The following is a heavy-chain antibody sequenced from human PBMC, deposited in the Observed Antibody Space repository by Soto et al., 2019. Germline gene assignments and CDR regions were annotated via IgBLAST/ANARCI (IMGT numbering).Heavy chain of an antibody. Sequence: GASVKVCCKTSGDTFNMYTISWVRQAPGQGLEWMGGIIPIFGTTNYAQKFQGRVTITADKSTSTAYMELSRLRSEDTAFYFCARNSDIAAPFDYWGQGTLVTVSS. V-gene: IGHV1-69*06. CDR1: GDTFNMYT. CDR2: IIPIFGTT. D-gene: IGHD6-13*01. CDR3: ARNSDIAAPFDY. J-gene: IGHJ4*02.